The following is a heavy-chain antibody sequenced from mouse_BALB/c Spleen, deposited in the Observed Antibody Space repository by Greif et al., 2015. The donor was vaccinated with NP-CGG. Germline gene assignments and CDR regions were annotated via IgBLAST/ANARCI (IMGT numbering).Heavy chain of an antibody. D-gene: IGHD3-1*01. Sequence: QVKLQQSGPELVKPGASVKISCKASGYTFTDYYINWVKQKPGQGLEWIGWIYPGSGNTKYNEKFKGKATLTVDTSSSTAYMQLSILTSEDTAVYFCARRTGTEAMDYWGQGTSVTVSS. CDR1: GYTFTDYY. CDR3: ARRTGTEAMDY. J-gene: IGHJ4*01. CDR2: IYPGSGNT. V-gene: IGHV1-84*02.